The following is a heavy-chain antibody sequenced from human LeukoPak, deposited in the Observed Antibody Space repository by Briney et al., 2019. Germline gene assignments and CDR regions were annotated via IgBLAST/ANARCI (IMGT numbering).Heavy chain of an antibody. Sequence: PSETLSLTCAVYGGSFSGYYWSWIRQPPGKGLEWIGEINHSGSTNYNPSLKSRVTISVDTSKNQFSLKLSSVTAADTAVYYCARGNMCRQTGYCSSTSSNWFDPWGQGTLVTVSS. CDR2: INHSGST. J-gene: IGHJ5*02. V-gene: IGHV4-34*01. CDR3: ARGNMCRQTGYCSSTSSNWFDP. CDR1: GGSFSGYY. D-gene: IGHD2-2*01.